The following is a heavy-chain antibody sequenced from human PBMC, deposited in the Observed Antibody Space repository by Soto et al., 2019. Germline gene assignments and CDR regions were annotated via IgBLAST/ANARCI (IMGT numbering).Heavy chain of an antibody. J-gene: IGHJ4*02. D-gene: IGHD2-8*01. CDR2: INSDGSST. CDR3: ARLVGVYAIHLEY. Sequence: GGSLRLSCTASGFTFSSYWMHWVRQAPGKGLVWVSRINSDGSSTSYADSVKGRFTISRDNAKNTLYLQMNSLRAEDTAVYYCARLVGVYAIHLEYWGQGMLVIVS. V-gene: IGHV3-74*01. CDR1: GFTFSSYW.